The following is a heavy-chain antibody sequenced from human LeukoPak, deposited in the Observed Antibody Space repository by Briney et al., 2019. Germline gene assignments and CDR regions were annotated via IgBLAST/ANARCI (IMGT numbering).Heavy chain of an antibody. CDR2: ISWNSGSI. Sequence: PGRSLRLSCAASGFTFDDYAMHWVRQAPGKGLEWVSGISWNSGSIGYADSVKGRFTISRDNAKNSLYLQMNSLRAEDTALYYCAKDFMGDYGQLDYWGQGTLVTVSS. CDR1: GFTFDDYA. J-gene: IGHJ4*02. V-gene: IGHV3-9*01. D-gene: IGHD4-17*01. CDR3: AKDFMGDYGQLDY.